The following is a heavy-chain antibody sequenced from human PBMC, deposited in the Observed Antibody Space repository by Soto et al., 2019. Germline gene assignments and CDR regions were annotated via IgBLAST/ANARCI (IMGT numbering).Heavy chain of an antibody. CDR1: GFTFDDYA. D-gene: IGHD3-10*01. CDR2: ISWNSGSI. CDR3: AREAITLVRGAISYYGMDV. V-gene: IGHV3-9*01. Sequence: EVPLVESGGGLVQPGRSLRLSSAASGFTFDDYAMHWVRQAPGKGLEWVSGISWNSGSIGYADSVKGRFTISRDNAENSLYLQMNSLTAEATALYFCAREAITLVRGAISYYGMDVWGQGTAVTVSS. J-gene: IGHJ6*02.